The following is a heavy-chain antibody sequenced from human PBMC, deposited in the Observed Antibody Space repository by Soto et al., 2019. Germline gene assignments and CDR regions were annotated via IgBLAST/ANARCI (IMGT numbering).Heavy chain of an antibody. Sequence: GGSLRLSCAASGFDFRSYGIHWVRQAPGRGLEWVAAASYDGSETYYADSAKGRFTVSKEISKNTVFLQMNALRHEDTALYFCVRDSGWPILNFDSWGQGTLVTVSS. D-gene: IGHD3-10*01. CDR1: GFDFRSYG. V-gene: IGHV3-30*03. CDR2: ASYDGSET. J-gene: IGHJ4*02. CDR3: VRDSGWPILNFDS.